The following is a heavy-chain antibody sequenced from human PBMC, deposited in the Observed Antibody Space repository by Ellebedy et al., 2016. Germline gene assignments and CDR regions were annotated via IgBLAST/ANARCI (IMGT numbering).Heavy chain of an antibody. CDR2: ISSSSSYI. CDR1: GFTFSSYS. V-gene: IGHV3-21*01. D-gene: IGHD3-3*01. J-gene: IGHJ4*02. Sequence: GGSLRLXXAASGFTFSSYSMNWVRQAPGKGLEWVSSISSSSSYIYYADSVKGRFTISRDNAKNSLYLQMNSLRAEDTAVYYCAGHYDFWSGYYQSGYYFDYWGQGTLVTVSS. CDR3: AGHYDFWSGYYQSGYYFDY.